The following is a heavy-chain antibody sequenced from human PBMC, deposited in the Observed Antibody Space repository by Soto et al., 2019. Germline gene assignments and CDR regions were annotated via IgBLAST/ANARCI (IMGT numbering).Heavy chain of an antibody. Sequence: GASVKVSCKASGGTFSSYAISWVRQAPGQGLEWMGGIIPIFGTANYAQKFQGRVTITADESTSTAYMELSSLRSEDTAVYYCARDLDSSGHRIWYYWGQGTPVTVYS. CDR2: IIPIFGTA. CDR1: GGTFSSYA. CDR3: ARDLDSSGHRIWYY. V-gene: IGHV1-69*13. D-gene: IGHD3-22*01. J-gene: IGHJ4*02.